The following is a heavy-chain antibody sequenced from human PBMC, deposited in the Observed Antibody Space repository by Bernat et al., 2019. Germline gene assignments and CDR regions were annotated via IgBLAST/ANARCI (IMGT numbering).Heavy chain of an antibody. CDR1: GFTFSSYG. J-gene: IGHJ4*02. V-gene: IGHV3-30*02. D-gene: IGHD4-23*01. CDR3: ARLAGRSVGYFDY. Sequence: QVQLVESGGGVVQPGGSLRLSCAASGFTFSSYGMHWVRQAPGKGLEWVAFIRYDGSNKYYADSVKGRFTISRDNSKNTLYLQMNSLRAEDTAVYCCARLAGRSVGYFDYWGQGTLVTVSS. CDR2: IRYDGSNK.